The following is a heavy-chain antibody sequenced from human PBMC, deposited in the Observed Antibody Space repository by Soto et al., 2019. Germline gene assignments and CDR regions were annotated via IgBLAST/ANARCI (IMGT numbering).Heavy chain of an antibody. V-gene: IGHV3-21*06. Sequence: DVQLVESGGGLVEPGGSLRLSCAASGFRFSSSDMTWVRQAPGRGLEYVSSINYSGLYTFYAEPAKGRFTTSRDIAKNLVHLWMTGLRAEATAVYWCARKSNSDISGYDDFDLWCQGTVVTVSS. D-gene: IGHD3-22*01. CDR1: GFRFSSSD. CDR3: ARKSNSDISGYDDFDL. CDR2: INYSGLYT. J-gene: IGHJ4*02.